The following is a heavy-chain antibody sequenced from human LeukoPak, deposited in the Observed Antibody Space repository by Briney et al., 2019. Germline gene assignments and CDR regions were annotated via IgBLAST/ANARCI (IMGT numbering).Heavy chain of an antibody. CDR2: ISYDGSNK. J-gene: IGHJ4*02. CDR1: GFTFSSYG. CDR3: ANGGWGN. V-gene: IGHV3-30*18. Sequence: GGSLRLSCAASGFTFSSYGMHWVRQAPGKGLEWVAVISYDGSNKYYADSVEGRFTISRDNSKNTLYLQMNSLRAEDTAVYYCANGGWGNWGQGTLVTVSS. D-gene: IGHD2-15*01.